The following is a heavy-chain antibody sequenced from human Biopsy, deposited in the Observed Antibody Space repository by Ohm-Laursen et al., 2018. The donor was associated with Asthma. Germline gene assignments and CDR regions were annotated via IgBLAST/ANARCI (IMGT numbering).Heavy chain of an antibody. J-gene: IGHJ4*02. Sequence: ASVKVSCKISGYSLTDLSMHWVRQAPGQGLEWMGGLGHEEGGTVNARRFQGRVTMTEDTSTDTAYMELSSLSSDDTAVYYCASDFPKDYVRYNFQFWGQGTLVTVSS. CDR2: LGHEEGGT. CDR3: ASDFPKDYVRYNFQF. CDR1: GYSLTDLS. D-gene: IGHD4-17*01. V-gene: IGHV1-24*01.